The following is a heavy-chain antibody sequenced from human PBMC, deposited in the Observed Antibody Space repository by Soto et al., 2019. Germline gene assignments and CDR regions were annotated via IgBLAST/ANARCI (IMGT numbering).Heavy chain of an antibody. D-gene: IGHD4-17*01. CDR1: GFSLSTSGVG. Sequence: QITLKESGPTLVKPTQTLTLTCTFSGFSLSTSGVGVGWIRQPPGKALEWLALIYWDADKRYSPSLKSRLTTTKDTSKNRVVLTVTNIDPVDTATYYCAPRATVTIGEDWFDPWGQGTLVTVSS. J-gene: IGHJ5*02. CDR2: IYWDADK. CDR3: APRATVTIGEDWFDP. V-gene: IGHV2-5*02.